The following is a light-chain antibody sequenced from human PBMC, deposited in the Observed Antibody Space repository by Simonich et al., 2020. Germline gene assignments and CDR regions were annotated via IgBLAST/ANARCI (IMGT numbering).Light chain of an antibody. V-gene: IGKV1-33*01. CDR1: QDISNY. CDR3: QQYDNLPFT. J-gene: IGKJ3*01. CDR2: DAS. Sequence: DIQMTQSPSSLSASVGDRVTITCQACQDISNYLNWYQQKPGKAPKLLIYDASNLETGVPSRFSGSGSGTDVTFTISSLQPEDIATYYCQQYDNLPFTFGPGTKVDIK.